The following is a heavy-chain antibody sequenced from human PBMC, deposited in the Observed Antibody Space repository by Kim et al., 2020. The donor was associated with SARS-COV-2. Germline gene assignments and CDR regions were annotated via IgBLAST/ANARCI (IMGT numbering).Heavy chain of an antibody. Sequence: ADSVKGRFTISRDNSKRTLYLPMNSLGAEDTAVYYCAKDMRAAGGVWGQGTLVTVSS. D-gene: IGHD6-13*01. V-gene: IGHV3-23*01. J-gene: IGHJ4*02. CDR3: AKDMRAAGGV.